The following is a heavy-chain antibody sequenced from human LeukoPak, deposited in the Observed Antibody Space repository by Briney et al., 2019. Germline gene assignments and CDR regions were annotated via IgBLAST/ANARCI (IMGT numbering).Heavy chain of an antibody. Sequence: ASVKVSCKASGYTFTSYDINWVRQATGQGLEWMGWMNPNSGNTGYAQKFQGRVTMTRNTSISTAYMELSSLRSEDTAVYYCACSSSGWTMFDYWGQGTLVTVSS. D-gene: IGHD6-19*01. CDR3: ACSSSGWTMFDY. J-gene: IGHJ4*02. CDR2: MNPNSGNT. V-gene: IGHV1-8*01. CDR1: GYTFTSYD.